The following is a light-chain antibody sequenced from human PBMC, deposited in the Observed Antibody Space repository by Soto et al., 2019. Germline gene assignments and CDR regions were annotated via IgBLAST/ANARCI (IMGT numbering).Light chain of an antibody. CDR1: SSDVGGYNY. CDR3: SSFAGGGNPVL. Sequence: QSALTQPPSASGCLGQSVTISCTGTSSDVGGYNYVSWHQQHPGKAPKVMIYEVTKRPPGVPDRFSGSKSGNTASLTVSGLQAEDGADYYCSSFAGGGNPVLLGGGTKLTVL. J-gene: IGLJ2*01. CDR2: EVT. V-gene: IGLV2-8*01.